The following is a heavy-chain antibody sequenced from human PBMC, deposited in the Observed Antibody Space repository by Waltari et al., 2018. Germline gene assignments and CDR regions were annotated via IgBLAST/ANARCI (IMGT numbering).Heavy chain of an antibody. CDR3: ASSPKEGY. CDR2: IFSGGNT. J-gene: IGHJ4*02. CDR1: GFTVNNNY. V-gene: IGHV3-53*01. Sequence: EVQLVESGGGLIQPGGSLSVSGAASGFTVNNNYMIWVRQAPGKGLEWVSLIFSGGNTFYADSVRGRFTISRDSSKNTLYLQMNSLRTEDTAVYYCASSPKEGYWGQGTLVTVSS.